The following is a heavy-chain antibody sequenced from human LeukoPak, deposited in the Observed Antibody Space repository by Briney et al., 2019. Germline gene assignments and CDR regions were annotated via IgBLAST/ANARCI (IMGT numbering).Heavy chain of an antibody. V-gene: IGHV3-23*01. Sequence: GGSLRLSCAASGFTFSSYAMSRVRQAPGKELEWVSAISGSGGSTYYADSVKGRFTISRDNSKNTLYLQMNSLRAEDTAVYYCAKDENSSGWDYFDYWGQGTLVTVSS. CDR1: GFTFSSYA. CDR3: AKDENSSGWDYFDY. J-gene: IGHJ4*02. D-gene: IGHD6-19*01. CDR2: ISGSGGST.